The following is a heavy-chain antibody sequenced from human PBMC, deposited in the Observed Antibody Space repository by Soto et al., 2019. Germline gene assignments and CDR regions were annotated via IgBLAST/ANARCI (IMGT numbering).Heavy chain of an antibody. Sequence: QVRLVQSGAEVKKPGASVKVSCKGSGYTFTGYYIHWVRQAPGQGLEWMGYINPNSGGTNYAQKFQGRVTMTRDTSISTVYMELSRLRSDDTAVYWCATDQENYYQSSGYYYAYWGQGTLVSVSS. V-gene: IGHV1-2*02. CDR1: GYTFTGYY. CDR3: ATDQENYYQSSGYYYAY. CDR2: INPNSGGT. J-gene: IGHJ4*02. D-gene: IGHD3-22*01.